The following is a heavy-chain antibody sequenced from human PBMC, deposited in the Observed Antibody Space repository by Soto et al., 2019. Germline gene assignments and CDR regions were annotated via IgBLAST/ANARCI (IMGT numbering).Heavy chain of an antibody. J-gene: IGHJ3*02. Sequence: ASVKVSCKASGGTFSSYTISWVRQAPGQGLEWMGRIIPILGIANYAQKFQGRVTITADKSTSTAYMELSSLRSEDTAVYYCARGPNSGYGVGAFDIWGQGTMVTVSS. CDR1: GGTFSSYT. CDR2: IIPILGIA. V-gene: IGHV1-69*02. CDR3: ARGPNSGYGVGAFDI. D-gene: IGHD5-12*01.